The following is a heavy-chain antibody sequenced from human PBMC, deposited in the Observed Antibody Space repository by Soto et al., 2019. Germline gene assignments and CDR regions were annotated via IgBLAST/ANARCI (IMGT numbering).Heavy chain of an antibody. CDR1: GDTFSTYT. CDR2: IIPRSATS. Sequence: QVQLVQSGAEVKKPGSSVKVSCKASGDTFSTYTITWIRQAPGQGLEWMGGIIPRSATSKYAQKFQGRVTITADESTSTVYMELSTLRPEDTAVYYCAREGLVFVPTTVNSDYYYYAMDVWGQGTTVTVSS. D-gene: IGHD3-3*01. V-gene: IGHV1-69*12. J-gene: IGHJ6*02. CDR3: AREGLVFVPTTVNSDYYYYAMDV.